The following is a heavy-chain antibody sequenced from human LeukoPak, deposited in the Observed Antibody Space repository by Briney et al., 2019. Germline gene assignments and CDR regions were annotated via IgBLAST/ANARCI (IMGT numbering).Heavy chain of an antibody. Sequence: PGGSLRLSCAASGFTFSRYSMNWVRQAPGKGLVWVSRINSDGSSTSYADSVKGRFTISRDNAKNTLYLQMNSLRAEDTAVYYCARTPYYDSSGLDYWGQGTLVTVSS. J-gene: IGHJ4*02. CDR1: GFTFSRYS. CDR2: INSDGSST. CDR3: ARTPYYDSSGLDY. D-gene: IGHD3-22*01. V-gene: IGHV3-74*01.